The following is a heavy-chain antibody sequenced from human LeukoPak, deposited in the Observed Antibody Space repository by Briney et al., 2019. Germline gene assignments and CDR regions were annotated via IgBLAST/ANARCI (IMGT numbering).Heavy chain of an antibody. CDR1: GYLFTGNY. CDR3: ARDRADYSFDF. Sequence: GASVKVSCNASGYLFTGNYIYWVRQAPGPGPEWMGWINPHSDGTIYAREFQGRVIMTRDSSNSTAYMELTSLTSDDTALYYCARDRADYSFDFWGQGALATVSS. J-gene: IGHJ4*02. D-gene: IGHD3-10*01. CDR2: INPHSDGT. V-gene: IGHV1-2*02.